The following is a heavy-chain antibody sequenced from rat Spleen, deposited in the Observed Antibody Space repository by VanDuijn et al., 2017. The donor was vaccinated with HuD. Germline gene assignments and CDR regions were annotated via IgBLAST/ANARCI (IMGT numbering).Heavy chain of an antibody. J-gene: IGHJ3*01. V-gene: IGHV2-30*01. Sequence: QVQLKESGPGLVQPSQTLSLTCTVSGFSLTNYNIHWVRQPTGKGLEWMGVIWTGGSTNYNSALESRLSISRDTSKSQVFLEMNSLQTEDIATYYCARDHSYWGSYYPGGFAYWGQGTLVTVSS. CDR1: GFSLTNYN. CDR3: ARDHSYWGSYYPGGFAY. D-gene: IGHD1-12*02. CDR2: IWTGGST.